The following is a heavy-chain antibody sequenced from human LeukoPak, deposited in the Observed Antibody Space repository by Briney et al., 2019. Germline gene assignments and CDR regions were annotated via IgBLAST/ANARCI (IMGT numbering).Heavy chain of an antibody. J-gene: IGHJ4*02. D-gene: IGHD3-3*01. CDR1: GYSISSGFY. V-gene: IGHV4-38-2*02. CDR2: IYHRGST. CDR3: ARGDFWSGYYY. Sequence: TSETLSLTCTVSGYSISSGFYWGWIRQPPGKGLEWIGSIYHRGSTYYNPSLKSRVTISVDTSKNQFSLKLSSVTAADTAVYYCARGDFWSGYYYWGQGTLVTVSS.